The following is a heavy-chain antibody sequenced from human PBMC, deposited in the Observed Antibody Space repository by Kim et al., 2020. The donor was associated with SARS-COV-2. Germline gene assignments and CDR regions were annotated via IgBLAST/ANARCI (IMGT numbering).Heavy chain of an antibody. CDR3: AKDNSSLYYGMDV. Sequence: GGSLRLFCAASGFTFSSYGMHWVRQAPGKGLEWVAVIWYDGSNKYYADSVKGRFTISRDNSKNTLYLQMNSLRAEDTAVYYCAKDNSSLYYGMDVWGQGTTVTVSS. CDR2: IWYDGSNK. CDR1: GFTFSSYG. V-gene: IGHV3-33*06. D-gene: IGHD6-13*01. J-gene: IGHJ6*02.